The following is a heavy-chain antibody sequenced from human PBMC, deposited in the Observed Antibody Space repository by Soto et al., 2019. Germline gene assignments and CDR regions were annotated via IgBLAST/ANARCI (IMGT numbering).Heavy chain of an antibody. CDR1: RFTFSDYW. D-gene: IGHD6-6*01. V-gene: IGHV3-7*01. CDR2: IKQDGSEK. Sequence: GGSLRLSCTASRFTFSDYWMSWVRQAPGKGLEWVANIKQDGSEKNYVDSVKGRFSISRDNAKNSLYLQMNSLRAEDTAVYYCARKGSSPGFLYYYYMDVWGEGTTVTVSS. J-gene: IGHJ6*03. CDR3: ARKGSSPGFLYYYYMDV.